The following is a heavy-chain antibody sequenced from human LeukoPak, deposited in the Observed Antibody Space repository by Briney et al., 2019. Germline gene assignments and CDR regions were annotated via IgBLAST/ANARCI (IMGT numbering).Heavy chain of an antibody. CDR3: ARRYTASPGERFDY. CDR2: IYSSGNT. V-gene: IGHV4-59*08. Sequence: SETLSLTCSVSGGSISNYYWTWIRPPPGKGLEWIGYIYSSGNTNYNPSLNSRVTFSLDTSKNQFSLMLRSLTAADTAVYYCARRYTASPGERFDYWGQGTLVTVSS. D-gene: IGHD2-2*02. CDR1: GGSISNYY. J-gene: IGHJ4*02.